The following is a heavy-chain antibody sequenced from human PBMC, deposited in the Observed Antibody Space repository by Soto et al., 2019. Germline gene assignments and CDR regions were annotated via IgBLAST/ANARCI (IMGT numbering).Heavy chain of an antibody. CDR1: GFTFSSYG. CDR2: IWYDGSNK. J-gene: IGHJ1*01. Sequence: QVQRVESGGGVVQPGRSLRLSCAASGFTFSSYGMHWVRQAPGKGLEWVAVIWYDGSNKYYADSVKGRFTISRDNSKNTLYLQMNSLRAEDTAVYYCARDYYGSGSYYNLEYFQHWGQGTLVTVSS. CDR3: ARDYYGSGSYYNLEYFQH. D-gene: IGHD3-10*01. V-gene: IGHV3-33*01.